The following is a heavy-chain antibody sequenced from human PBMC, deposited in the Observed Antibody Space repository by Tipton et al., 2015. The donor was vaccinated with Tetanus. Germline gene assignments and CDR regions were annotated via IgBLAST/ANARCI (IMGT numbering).Heavy chain of an antibody. J-gene: IGHJ4*02. CDR2: IYYSGST. CDR1: GGSISSYY. V-gene: IGHV4-59*01. CDR3: ARGGLGEVGY. D-gene: IGHD2-15*01. Sequence: TLSLTCTVSGGSISSYYWSWIRQPPGKGLEWIGCIYYSGSTNYNPSLKSRVTISVDTSKNQFSLKLRSVTAADTAVCYCARGGLGEVGYWGQGTLVTVSS.